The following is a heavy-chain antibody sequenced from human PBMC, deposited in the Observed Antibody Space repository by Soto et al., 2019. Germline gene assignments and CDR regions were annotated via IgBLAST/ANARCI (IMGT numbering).Heavy chain of an antibody. D-gene: IGHD2-21*02. V-gene: IGHV3-23*01. CDR1: EFTFSNSS. CDR2: ISSSGGST. CDR3: AKDHKGDFVGGFEM. Sequence: XGCLRVSSSAAEFTFSNSSMAWVRQAPGKGLEWVSGISSSGGSTYYADSVKGRFTMSRDNSKDTLSLQMNSLRAEDTAVYYCAKDHKGDFVGGFEMWGQGTKVTVSS. J-gene: IGHJ3*02.